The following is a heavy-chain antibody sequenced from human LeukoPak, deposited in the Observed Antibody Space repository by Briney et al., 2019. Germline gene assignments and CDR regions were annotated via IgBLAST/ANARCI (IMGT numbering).Heavy chain of an antibody. D-gene: IGHD6-6*01. J-gene: IGHJ4*02. CDR3: AKYHFVRYYFDY. CDR2: IIPIFGTA. V-gene: IGHV1-69*01. Sequence: GASVKVSCKASGGTFSSYAISWVRQAPGQGLEWMGGIIPIFGTANYAQKFQGRVTITADESTSTAYMELSSLRSDDTAVYYCAKYHFVRYYFDYWGQGTLVTVSS. CDR1: GGTFSSYA.